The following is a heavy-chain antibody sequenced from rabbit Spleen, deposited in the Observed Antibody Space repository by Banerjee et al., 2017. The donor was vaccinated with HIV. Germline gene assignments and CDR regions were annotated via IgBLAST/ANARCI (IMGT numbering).Heavy chain of an antibody. D-gene: IGHD5-1*01. Sequence: QSLEESGGDLVKPGASLTLTCTASGVSFSSNNYMCWVRQAPGKGLEWIACINIVTGKSVYASWAKGRFTMSRTSSTTVTLQMTSLTVADTATYFCARAGEGGDGYLNLWGQGTLVTVS. CDR3: ARAGEGGDGYLNL. V-gene: IGHV1S40*01. CDR1: GVSFSSNNY. CDR2: INIVTGKS. J-gene: IGHJ4*01.